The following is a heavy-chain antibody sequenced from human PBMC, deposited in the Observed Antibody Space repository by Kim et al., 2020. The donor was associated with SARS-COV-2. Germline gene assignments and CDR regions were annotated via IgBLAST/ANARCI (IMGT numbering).Heavy chain of an antibody. CDR3: ARGAPNAPSACSGYCYY. D-gene: IGHD2-15*01. V-gene: IGHV4-59*12. J-gene: IGHJ6*01. Sequence: SETLSLTCTASGGTISSYYWSWIRQPPGKGLEWIGHINYSGSTNKKPYPKRGDTILADTSKNQKSTMRSHVNGADTAVKDCARGAPNAPSACSGYCYY. CDR1: GGTISSYY. CDR2: INYSGST.